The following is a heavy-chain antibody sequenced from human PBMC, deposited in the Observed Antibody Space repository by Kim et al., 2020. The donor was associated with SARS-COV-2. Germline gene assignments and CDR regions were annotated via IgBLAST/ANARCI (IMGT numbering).Heavy chain of an antibody. CDR2: INGNGSRT. J-gene: IGHJ4*02. D-gene: IGHD6-19*01. CDR1: GFTFSSLW. Sequence: GGSLRLSCEASGFTFSSLWMQWVRQPPGKGLVWVSHINGNGSRTSYADSVKGRFTISRDNDKKTMFLQMNSLRAEDTDVYYCVWGSGWLIDNWGQGTLVTV. CDR3: VWGSGWLIDN. V-gene: IGHV3-74*01.